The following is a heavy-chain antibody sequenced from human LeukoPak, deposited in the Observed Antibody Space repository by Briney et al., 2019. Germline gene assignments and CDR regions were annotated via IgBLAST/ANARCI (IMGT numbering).Heavy chain of an antibody. D-gene: IGHD3-22*01. CDR2: ISSSGSTI. CDR3: AGSYDSSGYYLADYYGMDV. V-gene: IGHV3-48*03. CDR1: GFTCRSHE. J-gene: IGHJ6*02. Sequence: GGSLRLSCAASGFTCRSHEINGVRQAQGNGLQWASHISSSGSTIYYADSVKGRFSISRDNAKNSLYLQMNSLRAEDTAVHYCAGSYDSSGYYLADYYGMDVWGQGTTVTVSS.